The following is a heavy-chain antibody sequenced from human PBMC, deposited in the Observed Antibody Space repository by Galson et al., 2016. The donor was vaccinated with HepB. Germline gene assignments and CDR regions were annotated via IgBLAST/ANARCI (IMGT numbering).Heavy chain of an antibody. Sequence: PALVKPTQTLTLTCTFSGFSLSTSGMCVSWIRQPPGKALEWLALIDWDDDKYYSPSLTTRLTISKDTSKNQVVLTVTNMDSVETATYYCARSGGRHSWKYGSGIYAFDSWGQGTMVTVSS. CDR3: ARSGGRHSWKYGSGIYAFDS. J-gene: IGHJ3*02. CDR1: GFSLSTSGMC. D-gene: IGHD3-10*01. CDR2: IDWDDDK. V-gene: IGHV2-70*13.